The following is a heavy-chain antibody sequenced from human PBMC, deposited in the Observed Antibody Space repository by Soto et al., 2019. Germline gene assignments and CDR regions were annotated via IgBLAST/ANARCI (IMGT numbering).Heavy chain of an antibody. J-gene: IGHJ4*02. V-gene: IGHV4-30-4*01. D-gene: IGHD6-13*01. CDR3: AREALEADDYYFDC. CDR1: GGSISSGDYY. CDR2: IYYSGST. Sequence: SETLSLTCTVSGGSISSGDYYWSWVRQPPGKGLESIGYIYYSGSTYYNPSLKSRLTISVDTSKNQFSLKLTSVTAADTAVYYCAREALEADDYYFDCWGQGTLVTVSS.